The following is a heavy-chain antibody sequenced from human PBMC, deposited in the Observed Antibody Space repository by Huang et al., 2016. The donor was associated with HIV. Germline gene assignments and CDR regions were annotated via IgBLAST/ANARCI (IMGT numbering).Heavy chain of an antibody. J-gene: IGHJ3*02. D-gene: IGHD2-15*01. CDR1: GYTVSELS. CDR2: FYPEEGET. V-gene: IGHV1-24*01. CDR3: ATSTPDVGAGVLRSAFDI. Sequence: QVQLVESGAELKKPGASVRVSCQVSGYTVSELSLHWVRQAPEKGLEWMGGFYPEEGETIYAQRLQGRVTMTEDTATDTAYMELSSLRPEDTAVYYCATSTPDVGAGVLRSAFDIWGQGTMVTVSS.